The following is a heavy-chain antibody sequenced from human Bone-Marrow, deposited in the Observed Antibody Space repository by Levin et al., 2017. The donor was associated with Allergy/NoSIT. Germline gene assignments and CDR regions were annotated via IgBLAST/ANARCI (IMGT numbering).Heavy chain of an antibody. CDR1: GFSFSSYA. CDR3: ARDPVIVIGPDDYFDL. J-gene: IGHJ4*02. CDR2: ISSDGGHQ. V-gene: IGHV3-30*04. D-gene: IGHD2/OR15-2a*01. Sequence: GGSLRLSCAGSGFSFSSYAVTWVRQAPGKGLEWVALISSDGGHQYYADSVEGRFSVSRDNSMNTVFLEMSSLGREDTAVYYCARDPVIVIGPDDYFDLWGLGTVVTVSS.